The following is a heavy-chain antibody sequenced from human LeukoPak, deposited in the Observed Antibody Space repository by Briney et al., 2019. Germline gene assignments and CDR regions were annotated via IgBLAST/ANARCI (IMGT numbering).Heavy chain of an antibody. Sequence: GESLKISCKGSGYSFTSYWIGWVRQMPGKGLEWMGIIYPGDSDTGYSPSFQGQVTISADKSISTAYLQWSSLKASDTAMYYCARLGVDYYDSSGEAHAFDIWGQGTMVTVSS. J-gene: IGHJ3*02. V-gene: IGHV5-51*01. CDR1: GYSFTSYW. CDR3: ARLGVDYYDSSGEAHAFDI. CDR2: IYPGDSDT. D-gene: IGHD3-22*01.